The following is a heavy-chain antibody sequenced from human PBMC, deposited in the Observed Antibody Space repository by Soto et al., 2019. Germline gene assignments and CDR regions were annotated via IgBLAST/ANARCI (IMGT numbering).Heavy chain of an antibody. J-gene: IGHJ4*02. Sequence: QVQLVESGGGVVQPGRSLRLSCAASGFTFNSYAMHWVRQAPGKGLEWVALVWYDGGNKYYADSVKGRFTISRDNSRDTVYLQMNSLRDEDTAVYYCARWGVGTVFDFWGQGTLVSVSS. V-gene: IGHV3-33*01. CDR1: GFTFNSYA. CDR2: VWYDGGNK. D-gene: IGHD1-1*01. CDR3: ARWGVGTVFDF.